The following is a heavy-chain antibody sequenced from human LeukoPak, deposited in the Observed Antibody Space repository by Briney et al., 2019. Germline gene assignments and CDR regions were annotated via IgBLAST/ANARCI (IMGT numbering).Heavy chain of an antibody. D-gene: IGHD4-17*01. CDR1: GGTFSSYA. CDR2: IIPIFGTA. CDR3: ARGEMDGDSRGYYYYVMDV. V-gene: IGHV1-69*01. Sequence: SVKVSCKASGGTFSSYAISWVRQAPGQGLEWMGGIIPIFGTANYAQKFQGRVTITADESTSTAYMELSSLRSEDTAVYYCARGEMDGDSRGYYYYVMDVWGQGTTVTVSS. J-gene: IGHJ6*02.